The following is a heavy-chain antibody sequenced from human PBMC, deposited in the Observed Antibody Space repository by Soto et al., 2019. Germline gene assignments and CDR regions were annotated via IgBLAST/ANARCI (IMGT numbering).Heavy chain of an antibody. Sequence: SGPTLVNPTQTLTLTCTFPGFSLSTSGMCVSWIRQPPGKALEWLALIDWDDDKYYSTSLKTRLTISKDTSKNQVVLTMTNMDPVDTATYYCALTVDSDGYYYYYGMDVWGQGTTVTVSS. CDR2: IDWDDDK. V-gene: IGHV2-70*01. J-gene: IGHJ6*02. CDR3: ALTVDSDGYYYYYGMDV. CDR1: GFSLSTSGMC. D-gene: IGHD4-4*01.